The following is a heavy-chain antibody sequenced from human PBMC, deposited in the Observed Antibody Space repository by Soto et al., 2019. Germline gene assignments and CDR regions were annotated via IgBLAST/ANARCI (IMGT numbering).Heavy chain of an antibody. D-gene: IGHD3-10*01. CDR1: GSSFTNYW. V-gene: IGHV5-51*01. CDR3: ARSKGFGESSSDAFGI. J-gene: IGHJ3*02. Sequence: ESLKISCKDSGSSFTNYWIGWVRQMPGKGLEWMGIIYPGDSDTRYSPSFQGQVTISADKSISTAYLQWSSLKASDTAMYYCARSKGFGESSSDAFGIWGQGTMVTVSS. CDR2: IYPGDSDT.